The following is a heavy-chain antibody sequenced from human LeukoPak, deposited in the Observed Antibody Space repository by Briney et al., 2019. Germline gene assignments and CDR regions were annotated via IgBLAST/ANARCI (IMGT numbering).Heavy chain of an antibody. V-gene: IGHV3-21*01. D-gene: IGHD2-15*01. CDR1: GFTFSSYS. Sequence: GGSLRPSCAASGFTFSSYSMNWVRQAPGKGLEWVSSISSSSSYIYYADSMKGRFTISRDNAKNSLYLQMNSLRAEDTAVYYCARVAVVGYCSGGSCFYYMDVWGKGTTVTVSS. J-gene: IGHJ6*03. CDR2: ISSSSSYI. CDR3: ARVAVVGYCSGGSCFYYMDV.